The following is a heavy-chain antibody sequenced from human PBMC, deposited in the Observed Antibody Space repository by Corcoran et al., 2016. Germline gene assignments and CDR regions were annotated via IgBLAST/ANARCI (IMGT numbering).Heavy chain of an antibody. Sequence: VQLVESGGGLVQTGGSLRLSCAASGFIFNNYWMHWVRQAPGKGLVWVSRLNGDGSSTTYADSVKGRFTISRDNAKNTLFLQMNSLSAEDTAIYYCVRSHEGGYFDYWGQGTLATVSS. CDR3: VRSHEGGYFDY. CDR1: GFIFNNYW. J-gene: IGHJ4*02. D-gene: IGHD3-16*01. CDR2: LNGDGSST. V-gene: IGHV3-74*01.